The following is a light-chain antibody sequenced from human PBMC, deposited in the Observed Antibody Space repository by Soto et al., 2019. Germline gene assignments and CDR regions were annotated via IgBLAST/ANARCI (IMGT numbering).Light chain of an antibody. Sequence: DIQMTQSPSSLSASLGDRVTITCQASQAISKYLHWYHQRPGKDPILVIYDASNLEAGAPSRFSGGGSGTSFTLTISSLQPEDIGTYFCQQYNNLPYTFGQGTKRDIK. V-gene: IGKV1-33*01. CDR3: QQYNNLPYT. CDR2: DAS. J-gene: IGKJ2*01. CDR1: QAISKY.